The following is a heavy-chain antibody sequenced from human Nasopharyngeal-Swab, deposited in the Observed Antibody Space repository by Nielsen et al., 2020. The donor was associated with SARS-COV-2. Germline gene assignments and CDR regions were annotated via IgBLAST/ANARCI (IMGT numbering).Heavy chain of an antibody. D-gene: IGHD6-13*01. CDR2: ITGSGGST. V-gene: IGHV3-23*01. J-gene: IGHJ1*01. CDR3: AKDHALSSSWSRYFHH. Sequence: IRQQPGTVLAWVSVITGSGGSTYYADSVKGRFTISRDNSKNTLYLQMNSLRAEDTAVYYCAKDHALSSSWSRYFHHWGQGTLVTVSS.